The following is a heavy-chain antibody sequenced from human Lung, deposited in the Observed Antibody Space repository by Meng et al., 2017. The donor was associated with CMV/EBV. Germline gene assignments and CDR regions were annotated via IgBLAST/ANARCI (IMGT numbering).Heavy chain of an antibody. CDR2: ISYDGSNK. D-gene: IGHD6-19*01. J-gene: IGHJ4*02. Sequence: LXXAASGFTFSRFAMHWVRQAPGKGLEWVAVISYDGSNKYYADSVKGRFTISRDNSKNTLYLQMNSLRAEDTAVYHCARGIAVAPPSDWGQGTLVTVSS. V-gene: IGHV3-30-3*01. CDR3: ARGIAVAPPSD. CDR1: GFTFSRFA.